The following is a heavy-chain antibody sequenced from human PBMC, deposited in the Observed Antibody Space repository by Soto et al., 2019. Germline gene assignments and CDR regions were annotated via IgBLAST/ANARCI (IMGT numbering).Heavy chain of an antibody. J-gene: IGHJ6*02. CDR3: AMVDNYVTPTPQDV. CDR2: INPNSGGT. V-gene: IGHV1-2*04. CDR1: GYTFTSYG. D-gene: IGHD3-16*01. Sequence: ASVKVSCKASGYTFTSYGISWVRQAPGQGLEWMGWINPNSGGTNYAQKFQGWVTMTRDTSISTAYMDLGSLTSDDTAVYYCAMVDNYVTPTPQDVWGQGTTVTVSS.